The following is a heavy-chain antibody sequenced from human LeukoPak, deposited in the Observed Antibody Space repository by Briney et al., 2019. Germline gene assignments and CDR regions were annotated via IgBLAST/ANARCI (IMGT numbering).Heavy chain of an antibody. CDR1: GYTFTNYY. D-gene: IGHD1-1*01. CDR3: ARNVGPDAFDI. J-gene: IGHJ3*02. V-gene: IGHV1-46*01. CDR2: INPSGGST. Sequence: ASVKVSCKASGYTFTNYYMHWVRQAPGQGLEWMGMINPSGGSTTYAQKFQGRVTITADESTSTAYMELSSLRSEDTAVYYCARNVGPDAFDIWGQGTMVTVSS.